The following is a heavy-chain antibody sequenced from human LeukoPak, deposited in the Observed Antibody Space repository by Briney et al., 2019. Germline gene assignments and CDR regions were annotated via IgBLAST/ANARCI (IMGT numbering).Heavy chain of an antibody. CDR3: AKDNGRHSSGAFDI. Sequence: PGGSLRLSCAASGFTFSSYGMHWVRQAPGKGLEWVAFIRYDGSNKYYADSVKGRFTISRDNSKNTLYLQMNSLRAEDTAVYYCAKDNGRHSSGAFDIWGQGAMVTVSS. J-gene: IGHJ3*02. CDR2: IRYDGSNK. CDR1: GFTFSSYG. D-gene: IGHD6-25*01. V-gene: IGHV3-30*02.